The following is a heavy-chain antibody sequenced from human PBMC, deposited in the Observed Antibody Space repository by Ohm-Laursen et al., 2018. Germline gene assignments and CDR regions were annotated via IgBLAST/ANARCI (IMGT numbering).Heavy chain of an antibody. CDR1: GFTFSSYW. V-gene: IGHV3-74*01. Sequence: SLRLSCTASGFTFSSYWMHWVRHAPGKGLVWVSRINSDGSDTSYADSVKGRFTISRDNSKNTLYLQMNSLRAEDTALYYCAKADSIAVAGNVPTLFDPWGQGTLVTVSS. CDR3: AKADSIAVAGNVPTLFDP. CDR2: INSDGSDT. D-gene: IGHD6-19*01. J-gene: IGHJ5*02.